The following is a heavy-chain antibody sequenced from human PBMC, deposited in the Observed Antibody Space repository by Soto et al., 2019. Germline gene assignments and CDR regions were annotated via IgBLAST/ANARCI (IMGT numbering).Heavy chain of an antibody. J-gene: IGHJ5*02. Sequence: PSETLSLTCTVSGGSISSGGYYWSWIRQHPGKGLEWIGYIYYSGSTYYNPSLKSRVNISVDTSKNQFSLKISSVTAADTAVYYCARGYSSSWDHNWFDPWGQGTLVTVSS. V-gene: IGHV4-31*03. D-gene: IGHD6-13*01. CDR1: GGSISSGGYY. CDR3: ARGYSSSWDHNWFDP. CDR2: IYYSGST.